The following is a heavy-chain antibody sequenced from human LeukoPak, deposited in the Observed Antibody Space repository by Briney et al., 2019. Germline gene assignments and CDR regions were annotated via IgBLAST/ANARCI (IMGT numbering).Heavy chain of an antibody. CDR1: GFTFSSYA. Sequence: PGGSLRLSCVASGFTFSSYAMNWVRQAPGKGLERVSVISNSGGSTSYADSVKGRFTISRDNSKNTLYLQVNSLRVEDTAVYYCAKDLRSGSYYGFFDYWGQGTLVTVSS. J-gene: IGHJ4*02. CDR3: AKDLRSGSYYGFFDY. D-gene: IGHD3-10*01. CDR2: ISNSGGST. V-gene: IGHV3-23*01.